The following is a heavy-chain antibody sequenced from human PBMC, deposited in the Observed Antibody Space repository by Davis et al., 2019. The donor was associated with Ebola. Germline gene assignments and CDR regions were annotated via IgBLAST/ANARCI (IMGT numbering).Heavy chain of an antibody. D-gene: IGHD2-15*01. J-gene: IGHJ3*02. CDR1: GYTFTSYG. V-gene: IGHV1-18*01. CDR3: AREPLRDIVVVVAEPQGAFDI. CDR2: ISAYNGNT. Sequence: ASVKVSCKASGYTFTSYGISWVRQAPGQGLEWMGWISAYNGNTNYAQKLQGRVTMTTDTSTSTAYMELRSLRSDDTAVYYCAREPLRDIVVVVAEPQGAFDIWGQGTMVTVSS.